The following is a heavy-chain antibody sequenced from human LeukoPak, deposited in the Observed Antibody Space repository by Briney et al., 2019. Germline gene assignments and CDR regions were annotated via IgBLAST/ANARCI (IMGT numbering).Heavy chain of an antibody. CDR2: IYYSGST. Sequence: PSETLSLTCTVSGASISSYYWSWIRQPPGKGLEWIGYIYYSGSTNYNPSLKSRVTISVDTSKNQFSLKLSSVAAADTAVYYCASAEPRGIIWYPYWGQGTLVTVSS. CDR1: GASISSYY. D-gene: IGHD6-13*01. CDR3: ASAEPRGIIWYPY. V-gene: IGHV4-59*12. J-gene: IGHJ4*02.